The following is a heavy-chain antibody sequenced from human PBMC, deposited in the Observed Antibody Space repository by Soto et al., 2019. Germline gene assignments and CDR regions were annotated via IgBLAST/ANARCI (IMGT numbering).Heavy chain of an antibody. Sequence: GGSLRLSCAAYGLTFYSYAMTWFRQAPGKGLERVATNSGSGGDTYYADYVKGRFIISRDNSRKMLYVHMDRLRSADTALYYCAKDCRSSCGTSKKQFDVWGQEPLV. D-gene: IGHD1-1*01. CDR1: GLTFYSYA. J-gene: IGHJ3*01. CDR3: AKDCRSSCGTSKKQFDV. CDR2: NSGSGGDT. V-gene: IGHV3-23*01.